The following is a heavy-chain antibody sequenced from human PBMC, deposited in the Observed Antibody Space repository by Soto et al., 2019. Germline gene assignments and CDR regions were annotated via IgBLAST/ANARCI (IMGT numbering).Heavy chain of an antibody. V-gene: IGHV3-30-3*01. CDR2: ISYDGSNK. CDR3: ARDLEGDGGYYYGMDV. J-gene: IGHJ6*02. D-gene: IGHD3-3*01. Sequence: PGGSLRLSCAASGFTFSSYAMHWVRQAPGKGLEWVAVISYDGSNKYYADSVKGRFTISRDNSKNTLYLQMNSLRAEDTAVYYCARDLEGDGGYYYGMDVWGQGTTVTVSS. CDR1: GFTFSSYA.